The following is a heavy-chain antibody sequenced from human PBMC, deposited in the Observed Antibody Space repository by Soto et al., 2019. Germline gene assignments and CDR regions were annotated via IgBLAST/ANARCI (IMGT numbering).Heavy chain of an antibody. CDR1: GFSFSTYG. Sequence: GGSLRLSCAASGFSFSTYGLHWVRQAPGKGLEWVALISYDGSSIFYADSVKGRFTISRDNSINTLFLQMNSLRVEDTALYYCAKIPVGATHEDDAFDVWGQGTMVTVSS. D-gene: IGHD1-26*01. CDR2: ISYDGSSI. V-gene: IGHV3-30*18. J-gene: IGHJ3*01. CDR3: AKIPVGATHEDDAFDV.